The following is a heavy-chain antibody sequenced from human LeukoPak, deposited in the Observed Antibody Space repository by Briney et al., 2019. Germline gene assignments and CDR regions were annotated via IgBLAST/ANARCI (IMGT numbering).Heavy chain of an antibody. CDR3: ARGGDIVVVPAAKNWFDP. V-gene: IGHV1-2*02. CDR2: INPNSGGT. D-gene: IGHD2-2*01. J-gene: IGHJ5*02. CDR1: GYTFTGYY. Sequence: ASVKVSCKAPGYTFTGYYMHWVRQAPGQGLEWMGWINPNSGGTNYAQKFQGRVTMTRDTSISTAYMELSRLRSDDTAVYYCARGGDIVVVPAAKNWFDPWGQGTLVTVSS.